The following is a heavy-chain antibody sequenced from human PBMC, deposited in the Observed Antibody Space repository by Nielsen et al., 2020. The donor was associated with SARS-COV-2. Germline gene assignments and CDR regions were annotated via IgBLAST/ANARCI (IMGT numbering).Heavy chain of an antibody. Sequence: SETLSLTCSVSGDSINSGGYYWSWIRQHPGKGLEWIGDIYHGGSTYYNPSLESRVTISVDTSKNQFSLNLSSVSAADTAVYYCARRIMFSTSSYYYYYMDVWGKGTTVTVSS. J-gene: IGHJ6*03. V-gene: IGHV4-39*01. CDR2: IYHGGST. D-gene: IGHD6-6*01. CDR3: ARRIMFSTSSYYYYYMDV. CDR1: GDSINSGGYY.